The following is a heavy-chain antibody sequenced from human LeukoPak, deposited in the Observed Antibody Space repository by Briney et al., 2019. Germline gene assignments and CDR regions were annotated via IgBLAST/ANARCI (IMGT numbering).Heavy chain of an antibody. CDR2: IYPADSDT. CDR3: AGRGTGTTLAFDY. CDR1: GYSFTNYW. D-gene: IGHD1-1*01. J-gene: IGHJ4*02. V-gene: IGHV5-51*01. Sequence: GESLKISCRGSGYSFTNYWIGWARQMPGKGLEWMGIIYPADSDTRYSPSFQGQVTISADKSISTAYLQWSSLKASDTAMYYCAGRGTGTTLAFDYWGQGTLVTVSS.